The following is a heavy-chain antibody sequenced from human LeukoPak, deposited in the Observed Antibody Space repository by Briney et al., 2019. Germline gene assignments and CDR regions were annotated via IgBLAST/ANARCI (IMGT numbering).Heavy chain of an antibody. Sequence: SETLSLTCTVSGGSISSSSYYWGWIRQPPGKGLEWIGSTYYSGSTYYNPSLKSRVTISVDTSKNQFSLKLSSVTAADTAVYYCARQSPISYNWFDPWGQGTLVTVSS. CDR3: ARQSPISYNWFDP. V-gene: IGHV4-39*01. CDR1: GGSISSSSYY. J-gene: IGHJ5*02. D-gene: IGHD3-16*02. CDR2: TYYSGST.